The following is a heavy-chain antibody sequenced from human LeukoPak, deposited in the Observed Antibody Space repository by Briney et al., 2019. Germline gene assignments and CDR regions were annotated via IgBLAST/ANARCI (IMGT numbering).Heavy chain of an antibody. V-gene: IGHV4-34*01. CDR1: GGSFSGYY. CDR3: ARAPLSLYFDY. Sequence: TSSETLSLTCAVYGGSFSGYYWSWIRQPPGKGLEWIGEINHSGSTNYNPSLKSRVTISVDTSENQFSLKLSSVTAADTAVYYCARAPLSLYFDYWGQGTLVTVSS. CDR2: INHSGST. J-gene: IGHJ4*02.